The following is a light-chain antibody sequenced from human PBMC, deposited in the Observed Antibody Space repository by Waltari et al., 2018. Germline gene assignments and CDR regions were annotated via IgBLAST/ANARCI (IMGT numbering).Light chain of an antibody. V-gene: IGLV2-8*01. CDR2: EVI. CDR3: SSYAGSNGVL. Sequence: QSALTQPPSASGSPGQSVTISCSGTSSDIGAYNYVSWYQQHPGTAPQLMIYEVIQWPAGVPPGFTGSKSGNTASLTFSELQAEDEADYYCSSYAGSNGVLFGGGTKVTVL. J-gene: IGLJ2*01. CDR1: SSDIGAYNY.